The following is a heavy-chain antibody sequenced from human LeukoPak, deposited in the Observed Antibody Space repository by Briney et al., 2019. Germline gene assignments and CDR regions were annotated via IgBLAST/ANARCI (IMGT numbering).Heavy chain of an antibody. CDR3: ARETSYFYYYYMDV. CDR1: GGSISSSSYY. J-gene: IGHJ6*03. CDR2: IYYSGST. V-gene: IGHV4-39*07. Sequence: SETLSLTCTVSGGSISSSSYYWGWIRQPPGKGLEWIGTIYYSGSTYYNPSLESRVTISVDTSKNQFSLQLSSVTAADTALYYCARETSYFYYYYMDVWGNGTTVTVSS.